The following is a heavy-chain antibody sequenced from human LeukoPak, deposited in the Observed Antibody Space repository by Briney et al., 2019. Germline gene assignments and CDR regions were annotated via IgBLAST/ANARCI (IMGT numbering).Heavy chain of an antibody. CDR3: ARARSTIVGATPRHAFDI. Sequence: SETLSLTCTVSGGSISSGGYYWSWIRQPPGKGLEWIGEINHSGSTNYNPSLKSRVTISVDTSKNQFSLKLSSVTAADTAVYYCARARSTIVGATPRHAFDIWGQGTMVTVSS. D-gene: IGHD1-26*01. J-gene: IGHJ3*02. CDR1: GGSISSGGYY. V-gene: IGHV4-39*07. CDR2: INHSGST.